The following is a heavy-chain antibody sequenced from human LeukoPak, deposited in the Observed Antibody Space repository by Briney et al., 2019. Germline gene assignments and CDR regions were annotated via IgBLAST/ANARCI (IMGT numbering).Heavy chain of an antibody. J-gene: IGHJ6*02. CDR3: ARASLEDYYYYDMDV. CDR1: GFTFTRYW. V-gene: IGHV3-74*01. Sequence: GGSLRLSCAASGFTFTRYWMHWVRQAPGKGLVWVSRINTDGSSTAYADSVKGRFTISRDNAKNTVYLQMNSLRAEDTAVYYCARASLEDYYYYDMDVWGQGTTVTVSS. CDR2: INTDGSST.